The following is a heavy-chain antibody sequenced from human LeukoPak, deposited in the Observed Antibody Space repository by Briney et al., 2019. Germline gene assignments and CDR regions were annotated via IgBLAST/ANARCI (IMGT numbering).Heavy chain of an antibody. CDR3: ARNDSSGYFDY. CDR1: DYSISSGNY. Sequence: SETLSLTCAVSDYSISSGNYWGWIRQPPGKGLEWIGSVYHSGSTHYRPSLKSRATISVDTSKNQFSLKLSSVTAADTAVYYCARNDSSGYFDYWGQGTLVTVSS. CDR2: VYHSGST. V-gene: IGHV4-38-2*01. J-gene: IGHJ4*02. D-gene: IGHD3-22*01.